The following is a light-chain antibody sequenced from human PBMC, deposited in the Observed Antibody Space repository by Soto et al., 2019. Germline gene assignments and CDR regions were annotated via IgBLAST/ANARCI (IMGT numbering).Light chain of an antibody. CDR3: CSYAGSSIPVV. CDR1: SSDVGGYDY. J-gene: IGLJ2*01. V-gene: IGLV2-11*01. CDR2: DVS. Sequence: QSALTQPRSVSGSPGQSVTISGTGTSSDVGGYDYVSWYQHHPGKVPKLIIYDVSKRPSGVPDRFSGSKSGNTASLTISGLQAEDEADYSCCSYAGSSIPVVFGGGTKVTVL.